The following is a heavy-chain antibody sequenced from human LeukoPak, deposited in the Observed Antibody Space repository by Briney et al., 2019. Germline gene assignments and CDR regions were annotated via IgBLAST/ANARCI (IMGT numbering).Heavy chain of an antibody. V-gene: IGHV1-46*02. J-gene: IGHJ4*02. Sequence: ASVKVSCKASGYTFNSFYIHWVRQAPGQGLEWMGRINPSGAGTHYAQKSQGRVTVTRDTSTSTVYMELNSLRSDDTAVYYCAREEDGGYFDYWGQGTLVTVSS. CDR1: GYTFNSFY. CDR3: AREEDGGYFDY. D-gene: IGHD2-15*01. CDR2: INPSGAGT.